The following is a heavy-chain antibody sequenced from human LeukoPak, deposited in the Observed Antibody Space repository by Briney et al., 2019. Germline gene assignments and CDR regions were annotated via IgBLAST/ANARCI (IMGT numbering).Heavy chain of an antibody. J-gene: IGHJ3*02. CDR3: ARAICSRGSCYSLVTFDM. V-gene: IGHV3-48*03. CDR1: GFSFSAYE. D-gene: IGHD2-15*01. Sequence: GGSLRLSCAASGFSFSAYEMVWVRQAPGMGLEWSSYITGSGSTKYYLDSVKGRFSISRDNAKNSLYLQMNSLRAEDTAIYYCARAICSRGSCYSLVTFDMWGQGAMVTVSS. CDR2: ITGSGSTK.